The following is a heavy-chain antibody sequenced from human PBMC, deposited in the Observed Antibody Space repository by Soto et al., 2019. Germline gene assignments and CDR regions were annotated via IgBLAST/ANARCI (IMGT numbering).Heavy chain of an antibody. J-gene: IGHJ6*02. CDR1: GFTFTSSA. CDR3: AAVSDTAMVSYYYYGMDV. CDR2: IVVGSGNT. Sequence: ASVKVSCKASGFTFTSSAVQWVRQARGQRLEWIGWIVVGSGNTNYAQKFQERVTITRDMSTSTAYMELSSLRSEDTAVYYCAAVSDTAMVSYYYYGMDVWGQGTTVTVSS. D-gene: IGHD5-18*01. V-gene: IGHV1-58*01.